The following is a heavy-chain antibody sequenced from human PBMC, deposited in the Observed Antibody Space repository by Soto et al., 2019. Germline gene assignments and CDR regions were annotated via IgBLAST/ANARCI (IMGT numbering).Heavy chain of an antibody. Sequence: PGGSLRLSCAASGFTFSSYGMHWVRQAPGKGLEWVAVIWYDGGNKYYADYVKGRFTISRDDSKDTLYLQMNSLRAEDTAVYYCARGYYTGSYPGAPDYWGQGTLVTVSS. CDR2: IWYDGGNK. D-gene: IGHD1-26*01. V-gene: IGHV3-33*01. J-gene: IGHJ4*02. CDR1: GFTFSSYG. CDR3: ARGYYTGSYPGAPDY.